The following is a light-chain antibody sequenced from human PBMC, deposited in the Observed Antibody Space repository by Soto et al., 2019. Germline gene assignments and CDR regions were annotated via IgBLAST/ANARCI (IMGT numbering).Light chain of an antibody. V-gene: IGKV3-11*01. CDR3: QQRSNWPPVIT. CDR2: XXX. J-gene: IGKJ4*01. CDR1: QSVTTL. Sequence: EIVLTQSPATLSLSPGERATLSCRASQSVTTLLAWYQQKPERXXXXXXXXXXXXAXRIXXTFTGSGSGTDFTLTISSLEPEDCAVYYCQQRSNWPPVITFGGGTKVDIK.